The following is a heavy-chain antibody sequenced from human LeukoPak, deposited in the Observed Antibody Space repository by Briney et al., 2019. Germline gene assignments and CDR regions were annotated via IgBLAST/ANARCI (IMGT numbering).Heavy chain of an antibody. CDR2: INTHGTTI. Sequence: GGSLRLSCVASGFTFDAYWIHWVRQVPGKELVWVSRINTHGTTISYADSVEGRFTVSRDNARNTVYLQMNNLKSEDTSMYYCTRGFREGFDVWGQGTMVTVS. CDR3: TRGFREGFDV. D-gene: IGHD3-10*01. V-gene: IGHV3-74*01. CDR1: GFTFDAYW. J-gene: IGHJ3*01.